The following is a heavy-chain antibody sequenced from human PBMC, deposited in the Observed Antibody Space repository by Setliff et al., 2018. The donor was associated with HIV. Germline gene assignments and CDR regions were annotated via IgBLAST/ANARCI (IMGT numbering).Heavy chain of an antibody. CDR1: GGSISTSY. Sequence: ETLSLTCTVSGGSISTSYWNWIRQPPGKGLEWIAYIYISGTTNYNPSLKSRVTTSLDTSRNQFSLKLGSVTAADTAMYYCAREHCSGGSCNGFDIWGQGTMVTVSS. V-gene: IGHV4-4*09. J-gene: IGHJ3*02. D-gene: IGHD2-15*01. CDR2: IYISGTT. CDR3: AREHCSGGSCNGFDI.